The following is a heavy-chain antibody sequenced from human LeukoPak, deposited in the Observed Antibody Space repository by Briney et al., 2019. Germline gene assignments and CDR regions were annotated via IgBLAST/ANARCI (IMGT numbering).Heavy chain of an antibody. CDR1: GFTFTGYY. V-gene: IGHV1-2*02. D-gene: IGHD4-23*01. J-gene: IGHJ4*02. CDR2: VNPNNGGT. CDR3: ARDSYGGNWSLGY. Sequence: ASVKVSCKASGFTFTGYYIHWVRQAPGQGLEWMGWVNPNNGGTNYAQMFQGRVTMTRDTSISTAYMELSRLTSDDTAVYYCARDSYGGNWSLGYWGQGTLVTVSS.